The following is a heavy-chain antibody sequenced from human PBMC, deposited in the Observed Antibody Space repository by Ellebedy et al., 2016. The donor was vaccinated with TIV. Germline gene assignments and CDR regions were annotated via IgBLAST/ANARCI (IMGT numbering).Heavy chain of an antibody. CDR2: MKEDGSEK. Sequence: GESLKISCAASGFTFSSYWMSWVRQAPGKGLEWVAIMKEDGSEKYYVDSVKGRFTISRDNAKKSLYLQLNSLRAEDTAVYYCARDLYSSEGLDVWGQGTTVTVSS. CDR1: GFTFSSYW. CDR3: ARDLYSSEGLDV. D-gene: IGHD6-19*01. J-gene: IGHJ6*02. V-gene: IGHV3-7*01.